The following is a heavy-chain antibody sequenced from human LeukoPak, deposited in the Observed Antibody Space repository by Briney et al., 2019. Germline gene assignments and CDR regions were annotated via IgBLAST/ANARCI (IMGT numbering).Heavy chain of an antibody. J-gene: IGHJ4*02. D-gene: IGHD2-2*01. V-gene: IGHV3-21*01. Sequence: GGSLRLSCTASGFTFNTYSMNWVRLAPGKGLEWVASISDRGSYIYYADSVKGRFTISRDNAKNSLYLQMNSLRADDTAVYYCANHLACGSTSCPSFDDWGQGTLVTVSS. CDR1: GFTFNTYS. CDR2: ISDRGSYI. CDR3: ANHLACGSTSCPSFDD.